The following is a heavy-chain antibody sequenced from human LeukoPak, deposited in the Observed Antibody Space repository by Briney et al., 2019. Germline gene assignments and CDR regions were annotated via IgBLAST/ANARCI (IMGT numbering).Heavy chain of an antibody. CDR2: TYYRSKWYN. V-gene: IGHV6-1*01. CDR3: ARVPYYYDSSTYYSDYYMDV. J-gene: IGHJ6*03. Sequence: SQTLSLTCAISGDSVSSNSAAWNWIRQSPSRGLEWLGRTYYRSKWYNDYAVSVKSRITINPDTSKNQFFLQLNSVTPEDTAVYYCARVPYYYDSSTYYSDYYMDVWGKGTTVTVSS. D-gene: IGHD3-22*01. CDR1: GDSVSSNSAA.